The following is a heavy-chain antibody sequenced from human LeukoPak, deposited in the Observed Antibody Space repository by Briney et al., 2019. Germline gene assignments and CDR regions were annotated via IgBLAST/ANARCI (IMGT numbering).Heavy chain of an antibody. Sequence: GGYLRLSCAASAFTVSSNYMSWLRQAPGKGLEWVSVIYNGGSTYYAEPVKGRFTISRDNSKNTLYLQMNSLRAEDTAVYYWASMVRGVTNGLFDYWGQGTLVTVSS. CDR2: IYNGGST. CDR1: AFTVSSNY. J-gene: IGHJ4*02. V-gene: IGHV3-53*01. D-gene: IGHD3-10*01. CDR3: ASMVRGVTNGLFDY.